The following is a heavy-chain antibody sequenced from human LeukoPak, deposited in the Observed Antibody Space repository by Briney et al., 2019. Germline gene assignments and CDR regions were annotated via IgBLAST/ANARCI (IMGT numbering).Heavy chain of an antibody. CDR2: ILSSGDHT. D-gene: IGHD6-13*01. CDR3: AKDQGSSWDWNY. Sequence: GGSLRLSCAASGCTFSNYAMSWVRQAPGKGLEWVSAILSSGDHTYYPDSLKGRFTISRDNSKNTLYLQINSLRAEDTAVYYCAKDQGSSWDWNYWGQGTLVTVSS. CDR1: GCTFSNYA. V-gene: IGHV3-23*01. J-gene: IGHJ4*02.